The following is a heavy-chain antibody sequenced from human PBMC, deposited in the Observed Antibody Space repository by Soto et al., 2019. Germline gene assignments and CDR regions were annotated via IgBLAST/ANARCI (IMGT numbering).Heavy chain of an antibody. V-gene: IGHV3-21*01. CDR2: ISSSSSYI. Sequence: PGGSLRLSSAASGGNFVSYSMNWVRQAPGKGLEWVSSISSSSSYIYYADSVKGRFTISRDNAKNSLYLQMNSLRAEDTAVYYCARLTYYAFDIWGQGTMVTVSS. J-gene: IGHJ3*02. CDR3: ARLTYYAFDI. CDR1: GGNFVSYS. D-gene: IGHD1-26*01.